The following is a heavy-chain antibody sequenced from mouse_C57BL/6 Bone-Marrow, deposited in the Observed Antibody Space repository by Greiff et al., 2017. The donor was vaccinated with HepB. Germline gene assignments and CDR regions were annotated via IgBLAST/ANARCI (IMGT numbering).Heavy chain of an antibody. CDR3: AREGVGLQDYFDY. J-gene: IGHJ2*01. CDR1: GYTFTSYW. V-gene: IGHV1-61*01. CDR2: IYPSDSET. Sequence: QVHVKQPGAELVRPGSSVKPSCKASGYTFTSYWMDWVKHRPGQGLEWIGNIYPSDSETHYNQKFKDKATLTVDKSSSTAYMQLSSLTSEDSAVYYCAREGVGLQDYFDYWGQGTTLTVSS. D-gene: IGHD3-1*01.